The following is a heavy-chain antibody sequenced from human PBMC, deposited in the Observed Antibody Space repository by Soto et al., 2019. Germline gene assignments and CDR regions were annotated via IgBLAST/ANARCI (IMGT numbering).Heavy chain of an antibody. CDR2: ISAYNGNT. V-gene: IGHV1-18*04. D-gene: IGHD3-9*01. CDR3: ARDPTPYYDILTGYSPPNWFDP. J-gene: IGHJ5*02. CDR1: GYTFTSYG. Sequence: ASVTVSCKAPGYTFTSYGISWVRQAPGQGLEWMGWISAYNGNTNYAQKLQGRVTMTTDTSTSTAYMELRSLRSDDTAVYYCARDPTPYYDILTGYSPPNWFDPWGQGTLVTVSS.